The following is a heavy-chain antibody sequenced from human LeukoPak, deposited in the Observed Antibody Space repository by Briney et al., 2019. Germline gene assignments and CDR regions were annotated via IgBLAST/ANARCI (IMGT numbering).Heavy chain of an antibody. CDR2: IIPILGIA. Sequence: GPSVKVSCKASGGTFSSYAISWVRQAPGQGLEWMGRIIPILGIANYAQKFQGRVTITADKSTSTAYMELSSLRSEDTAVYYCASMNSGYSSSWYGHWGQGTLVTVSS. D-gene: IGHD6-13*01. CDR3: ASMNSGYSSSWYGH. J-gene: IGHJ4*02. CDR1: GGTFSSYA. V-gene: IGHV1-69*04.